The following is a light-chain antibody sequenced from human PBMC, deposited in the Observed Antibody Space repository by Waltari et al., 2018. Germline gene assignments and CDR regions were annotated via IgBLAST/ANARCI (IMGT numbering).Light chain of an antibody. J-gene: IGKJ2*01. CDR3: QQSNNLPYT. Sequence: IQLTQSPSSLSASAGDRVTITCRATQGISTYLIWYRQKPGKAPEVLIYETSTLQSGVPSRFSGSGSGTDFTLTISSLQPEDFATYFCQQSNNLPYTFGQGTKLEIK. CDR1: QGISTY. V-gene: IGKV1-9*01. CDR2: ETS.